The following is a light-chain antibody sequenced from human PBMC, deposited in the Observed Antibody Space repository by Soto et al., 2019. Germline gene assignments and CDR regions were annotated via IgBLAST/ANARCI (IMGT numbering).Light chain of an antibody. CDR2: AAS. CDR1: QSISSY. V-gene: IGKV1-39*01. Sequence: DIQITQSPSSLSASVGDRVTITCRASQSISSYLNWYQQKPGKAPKLLIYAASSLQSGVPSRFSGSGSGTDFTLTIRSLQPEDFATYYCQQSYSTPRYTCGQGTKLEIK. CDR3: QQSYSTPRYT. J-gene: IGKJ2*01.